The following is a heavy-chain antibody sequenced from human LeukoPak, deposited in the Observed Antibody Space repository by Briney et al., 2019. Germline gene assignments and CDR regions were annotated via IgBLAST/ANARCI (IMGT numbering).Heavy chain of an antibody. CDR2: ISAYNGNT. Sequence: GASVKVSCKASGYTFTSYGISWVRQAPGQGREWMGWISAYNGNTNYAQKLQGRVTMTTDTSTSTAYMELRSLRSYDTAVYYCARGARDRWTTVPFDYWGQGTLVTVSS. CDR3: ARGARDRWTTVPFDY. J-gene: IGHJ4*02. V-gene: IGHV1-18*01. CDR1: GYTFTSYG. D-gene: IGHD4-11*01.